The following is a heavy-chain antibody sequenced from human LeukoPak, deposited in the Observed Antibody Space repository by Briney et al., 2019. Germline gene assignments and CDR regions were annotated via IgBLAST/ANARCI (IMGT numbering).Heavy chain of an antibody. Sequence: PSETLSLTCAVSGGSISSGGYSWSWLRQPPGKGLEWIGYIYHSGSTYYNPSLKSRVTISVDRSKNQFSLKLSSVTAADTAVYYCARYCSGTSCHGYWFDPWGQGTLVTVSS. V-gene: IGHV4-30-2*01. CDR1: GGSISSGGYS. J-gene: IGHJ5*02. D-gene: IGHD2-2*01. CDR3: ARYCSGTSCHGYWFDP. CDR2: IYHSGST.